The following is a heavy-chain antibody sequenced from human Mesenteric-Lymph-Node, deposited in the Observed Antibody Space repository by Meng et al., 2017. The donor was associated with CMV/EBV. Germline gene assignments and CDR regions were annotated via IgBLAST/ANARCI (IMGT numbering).Heavy chain of an antibody. J-gene: IGHJ4*01. CDR1: GGSFSGYY. Sequence: YGGSFSGYYWSWLRQPPGEELEWIGEINHNGSTNYNPSLKSRVTISVDTSKNQFSLKLSSVTAADTAVYYCARGLSRAAMVRGRFDYWGHGTLVTVSS. V-gene: IGHV4-34*01. CDR3: ARGLSRAAMVRGRFDY. CDR2: INHNGST. D-gene: IGHD5-18*01.